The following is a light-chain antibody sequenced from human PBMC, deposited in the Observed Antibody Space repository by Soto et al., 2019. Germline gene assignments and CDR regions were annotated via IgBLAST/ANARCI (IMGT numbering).Light chain of an antibody. CDR3: QHYNSYSEE. CDR2: KAS. V-gene: IGKV1-5*03. CDR1: QTISSW. Sequence: DIQMTQSPSTLSGSVGDRVTITCRASQTISSWLAWYQQKPGKAPTLLIYKASTLKSGFPSRFSGSGSGTEFTLTISSLQPDDFATYYCQHYNSYSEEFGQGTKVELK. J-gene: IGKJ1*01.